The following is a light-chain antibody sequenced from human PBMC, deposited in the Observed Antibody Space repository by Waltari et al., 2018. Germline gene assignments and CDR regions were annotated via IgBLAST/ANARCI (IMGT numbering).Light chain of an antibody. CDR1: SGQSSTTSF. J-gene: IGLJ3*02. V-gene: IGLV8-61*01. CDR2: ITN. CDR3: VLYMGGGIL. Sequence: QTVVTQEPSFSVSPVGTVTIHCGLSSGQSSTTSFPSWYQQTPGHAPRPLIYITNTRSSGVPDRISGSILGNKAALTITGAQADDESDYYCVLYMGGGILFGGGTKLTVL.